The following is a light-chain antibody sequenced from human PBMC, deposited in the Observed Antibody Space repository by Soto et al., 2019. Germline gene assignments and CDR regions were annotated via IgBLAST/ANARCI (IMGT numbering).Light chain of an antibody. CDR1: QSVTTY. V-gene: IGKV3-11*01. Sequence: DIVLTQSPATLSLSPGERATLSCRACQSVTTYLAWYQHKPGQAPRLLIYDASNRATGIPARFSGGGSGTDFTLTISSLEPEDSAVYYCQQRSNWPVFGGGTKVEI. CDR3: QQRSNWPV. J-gene: IGKJ4*01. CDR2: DAS.